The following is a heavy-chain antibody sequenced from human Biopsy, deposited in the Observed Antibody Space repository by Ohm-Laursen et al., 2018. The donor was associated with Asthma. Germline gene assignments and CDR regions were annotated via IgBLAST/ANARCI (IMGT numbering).Heavy chain of an antibody. V-gene: IGHV3-30*18. CDR1: GFTFSNYG. D-gene: IGHD1-26*01. Sequence: SLRLSCAASGFTFSNYGMHWVRQAPGKGLDWVAVISFDGSNKNYTDSVKGRFTISRDNSRNTLHLRMNSLRAEDTAVYYCAKDVFPGWELRRGPDYWGQGTLVTVSS. J-gene: IGHJ4*02. CDR2: ISFDGSNK. CDR3: AKDVFPGWELRRGPDY.